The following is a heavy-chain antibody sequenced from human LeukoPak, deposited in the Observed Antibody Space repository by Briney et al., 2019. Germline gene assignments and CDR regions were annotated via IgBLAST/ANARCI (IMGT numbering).Heavy chain of an antibody. CDR1: GFTFSSYS. CDR2: ISYDGSNK. V-gene: IGHV3-30*18. J-gene: IGHJ4*02. Sequence: GGSLRLSCAASGFTFSSYSMNWVRQAPGKGLEWVAVISYDGSNKYYADSVKGRFTISRDNSKNTLYLQMNSLRAEDTALYYCAKEPPGGVAGFGVFDYWGQGTLVTVSS. CDR3: AKEPPGGVAGFGVFDY. D-gene: IGHD6-19*01.